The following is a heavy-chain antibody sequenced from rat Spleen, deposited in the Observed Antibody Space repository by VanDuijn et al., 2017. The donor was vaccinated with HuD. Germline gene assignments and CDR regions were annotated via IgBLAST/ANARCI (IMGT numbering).Heavy chain of an antibody. J-gene: IGHJ2*01. V-gene: IGHV2-15*01. Sequence: QVQLKESGPGLVQPSQTLSLTCTVSGFSLISYAVNWVRQPPGKGLEWMGGIWGDGSTNYNSALKSRLSISKDTSKSQVFLKMNSLQIEDTAMYFCVRGSAYFDYWGQGVMVTVSS. CDR3: VRGSAYFDY. CDR2: IWGDGST. D-gene: IGHD3-2*01. CDR1: GFSLISYA.